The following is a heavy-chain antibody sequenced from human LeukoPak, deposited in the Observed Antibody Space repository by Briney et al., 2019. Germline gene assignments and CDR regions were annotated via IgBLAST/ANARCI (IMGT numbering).Heavy chain of an antibody. CDR1: GGSIRSYY. Sequence: NPSETLSLTCTVSGGSIRSYYWSWIRQPPGKGLEWIGYISDSGSTDYKSSLKSRVSMSVDTSKNQFSLKLSSVTAAGTAVYYCARDNWNYPTHFFDYWGQGTLVTVSS. J-gene: IGHJ4*02. V-gene: IGHV4-59*01. CDR2: ISDSGST. CDR3: ARDNWNYPTHFFDY. D-gene: IGHD1-7*01.